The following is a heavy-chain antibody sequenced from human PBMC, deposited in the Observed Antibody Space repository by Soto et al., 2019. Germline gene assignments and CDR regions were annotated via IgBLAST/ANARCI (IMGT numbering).Heavy chain of an antibody. D-gene: IGHD3-10*01. CDR2: IIPIFGTA. CDR3: ARDPFLYYGSGSYHDY. Sequence: QGQLVQSGAEVKKPGSSVKVSCKASGGTFSSYAISWVRQAPGQGLEWMGGIIPIFGTANYAQKFQGRVTMSADESTSTAYMELSSLRSEDTAVYYCARDPFLYYGSGSYHDYWGQGTLVTVSS. J-gene: IGHJ4*02. CDR1: GGTFSSYA. V-gene: IGHV1-69*01.